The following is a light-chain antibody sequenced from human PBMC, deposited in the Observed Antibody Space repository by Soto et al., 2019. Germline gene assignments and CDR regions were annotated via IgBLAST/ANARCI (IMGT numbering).Light chain of an antibody. CDR3: SSYTTIKTVV. Sequence: QSALTQPDSVSGAPGQSITISCTGTSSDIGTYKYVSWFQHDPGKGPKLIIFEVSNRPSGISDRFSGFKSANTAYLTISGVQPEDEADYHCSSYTTIKTVVFGGGTKVTVL. CDR2: EVS. CDR1: SSDIGTYKY. V-gene: IGLV2-14*01. J-gene: IGLJ3*02.